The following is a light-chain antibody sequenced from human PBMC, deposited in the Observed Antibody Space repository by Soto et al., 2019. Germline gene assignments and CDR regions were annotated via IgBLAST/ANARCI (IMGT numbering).Light chain of an antibody. CDR2: GVT. CDR1: DSDVGGYNY. CDR3: SSYTTRSTYVV. J-gene: IGLJ2*01. Sequence: SALTQPASVSGSPGQSITISCTGTDSDVGGYNYVSWYQQHPGKAPKLIIYGVTNRPSGVSNRFSGSKSGNTASLTISGLQAEDEADYYCSSYTTRSTYVVLGGGTKLTVL. V-gene: IGLV2-14*01.